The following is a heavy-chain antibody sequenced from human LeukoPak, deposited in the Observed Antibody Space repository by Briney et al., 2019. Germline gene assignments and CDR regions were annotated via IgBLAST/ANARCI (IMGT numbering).Heavy chain of an antibody. CDR1: GGSITSSTYY. CDR2: VYSSGNT. J-gene: IGHJ6*03. CDR3: ARDSPRSGYYYYMDV. Sequence: SETLSLTCTVSGGSITSSTYYWGYIRQPPGKGLEWIGSVYSSGNTYYNPSLKSRVTISVDTSKNQFSLKLSSVTAADTAVYYCARDSPRSGYYYYMDVWGKGTTVTVSS. V-gene: IGHV4-39*07.